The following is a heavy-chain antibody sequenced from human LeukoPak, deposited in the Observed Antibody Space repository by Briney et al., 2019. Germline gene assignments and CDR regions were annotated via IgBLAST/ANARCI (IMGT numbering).Heavy chain of an antibody. Sequence: PSETLSLTCAVYGGSFSGYYWSWIRQPPGKGLEWIGEINHSGSTNYNPSLKSRVTISVDTSKNQFSLKLSSVTAADTAVYYCAREGRYSSGWRADYFDYWGQGTLVTVSS. D-gene: IGHD6-19*01. CDR3: AREGRYSSGWRADYFDY. V-gene: IGHV4-34*01. CDR1: GGSFSGYY. J-gene: IGHJ4*02. CDR2: INHSGST.